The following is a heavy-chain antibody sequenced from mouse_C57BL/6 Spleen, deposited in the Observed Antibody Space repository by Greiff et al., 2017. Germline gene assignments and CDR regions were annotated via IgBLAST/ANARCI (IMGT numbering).Heavy chain of an antibody. Sequence: DVMLVESGGGLVQPGGSLKLSCAASGFTFSDYYMYWVRQTPEKRLEWVAYISNGGGSTYYPDTVKGRFTISRDNAKNTLYLQMSRLKSEDTAMYYCARRDGYYWFAYWGQGTLVTVSA. V-gene: IGHV5-12*01. D-gene: IGHD2-3*01. J-gene: IGHJ3*01. CDR3: ARRDGYYWFAY. CDR2: ISNGGGST. CDR1: GFTFSDYY.